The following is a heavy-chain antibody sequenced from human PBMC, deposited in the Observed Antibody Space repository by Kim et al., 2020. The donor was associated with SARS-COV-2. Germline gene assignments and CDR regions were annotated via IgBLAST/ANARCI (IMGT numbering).Heavy chain of an antibody. D-gene: IGHD3-22*01. CDR2: INHSGST. CDR1: GGSFSGYY. V-gene: IGHV4-34*01. Sequence: SETLSLTCAVYGGSFSGYYWSWIRQPPGKGLEWIGEINHSGSTNYNPSLKSRVTISVDTSKNQFSLKLSSVTAADTAVYYCARGPGITMIVVVPILREFDYWGQGTLVTVSS. J-gene: IGHJ4*02. CDR3: ARGPGITMIVVVPILREFDY.